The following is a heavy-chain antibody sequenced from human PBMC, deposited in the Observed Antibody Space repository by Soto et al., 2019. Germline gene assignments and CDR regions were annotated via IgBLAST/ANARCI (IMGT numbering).Heavy chain of an antibody. CDR2: IKQDGSEK. CDR1: GFTFSSYW. Sequence: EVQLVESGGGLVQPGGSLRLSCAASGFTFSSYWMSWVRQATGKGLEWVANIKQDGSEKYYVDSVKGRFTISRDNAKNSLYLQMNSLRAEDTAVYYCARAGWAMVDAFDIWGQGTMVTVSS. CDR3: ARAGWAMVDAFDI. J-gene: IGHJ3*02. D-gene: IGHD5-18*01. V-gene: IGHV3-7*01.